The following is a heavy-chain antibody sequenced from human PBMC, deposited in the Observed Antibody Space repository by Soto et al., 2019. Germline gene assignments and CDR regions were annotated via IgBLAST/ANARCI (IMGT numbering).Heavy chain of an antibody. D-gene: IGHD3-22*01. Sequence: VGSLRLSCVASGFILSGYDMHWVRQATGEGLEWVSAIGTAGDPYYSGSVKGRFTISRGNAENSVYLQMNSLRAGDTAVYYCARAGYDSSGYYFYAMDVWGPGTTVTAP. J-gene: IGHJ6*02. CDR3: ARAGYDSSGYYFYAMDV. V-gene: IGHV3-13*05. CDR1: GFILSGYD. CDR2: IGTAGDP.